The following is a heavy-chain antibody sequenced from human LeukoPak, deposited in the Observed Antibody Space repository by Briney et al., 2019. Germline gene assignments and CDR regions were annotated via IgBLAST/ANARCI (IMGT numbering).Heavy chain of an antibody. CDR1: GFTSDDYA. V-gene: IGHV3-9*02. CDR2: ISWNSGSI. Sequence: PGRSLRLSCAASGFTSDDYAMHWVRQAPGKGLEWVSGISWNSGSIGYADSVKGRFTISRDNAKNSLYLQMNSLRAEDTALYYCAKSPNSSSWYGEYYFDYWGQGTLVTVSS. D-gene: IGHD6-13*01. J-gene: IGHJ4*02. CDR3: AKSPNSSSWYGEYYFDY.